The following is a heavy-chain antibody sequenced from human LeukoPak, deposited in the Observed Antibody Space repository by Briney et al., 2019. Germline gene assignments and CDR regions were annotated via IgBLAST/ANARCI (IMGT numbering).Heavy chain of an antibody. CDR1: GGSISSFF. CDR2: IHYSGST. D-gene: IGHD4-23*01. Sequence: SETLSLTCTVSGGSISSFFWSWIRQPPGKGLEWIGYIHYSGSTNYNPSLESRVTISVDTSKNQFSLNLSSVTAADTAVYYCERHEGGNLDFDYWGQGTLVTVSS. CDR3: ERHEGGNLDFDY. J-gene: IGHJ4*02. V-gene: IGHV4-59*08.